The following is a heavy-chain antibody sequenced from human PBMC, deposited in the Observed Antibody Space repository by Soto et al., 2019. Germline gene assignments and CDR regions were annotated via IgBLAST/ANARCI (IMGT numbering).Heavy chain of an antibody. J-gene: IGHJ4*02. CDR3: AREGGAYSSGWQTFDY. CDR1: GSRFSNYV. CDR2: IIPIFNST. D-gene: IGHD6-19*01. Sequence: SVKVSCKVSGSRFSNYVISWVRQAPGHGLEWLGRIIPIFNSTKYAQSFQGRVTITADKSTSTASLELSSLRSDDTAVYYCAREGGAYSSGWQTFDYWGQGTLVTVSS. V-gene: IGHV1-69*06.